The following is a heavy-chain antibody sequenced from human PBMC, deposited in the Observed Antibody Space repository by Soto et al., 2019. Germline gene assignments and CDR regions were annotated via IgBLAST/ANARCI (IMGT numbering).Heavy chain of an antibody. V-gene: IGHV1-24*01. J-gene: IGHJ4*02. CDR1: GYTLTELS. D-gene: IGHD3-10*01. CDR2: FDPEDGET. Sequence: ASVKVSCKVSGYTLTELSMHWVRQAPGKGLEWMGGFDPEDGETIYAQKFQGRVTMTEDTSTDTAYMELSSLRSEGTAVYYCATGRFSSPIDYGSGSYRFDYWGQGTLVTVSS. CDR3: ATGRFSSPIDYGSGSYRFDY.